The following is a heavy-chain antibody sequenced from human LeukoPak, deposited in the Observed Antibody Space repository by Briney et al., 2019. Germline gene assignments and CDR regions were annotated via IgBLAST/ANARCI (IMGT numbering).Heavy chain of an antibody. J-gene: IGHJ3*02. D-gene: IGHD2-2*01. CDR3: VKFSGEVPAARLDAFDI. CDR1: GFTFDYYA. CDR2: IRWNSGSI. Sequence: GGSLRLSCAASGFTFDYYAMHWVRQAPGKGLGWGSVIRWNSGSIGYADSVKGRFTISRDNAKNSRFLQMNSLRAEDTALSYCVKFSGEVPAARLDAFDIWGQGKMVTVSS. V-gene: IGHV3-9*01.